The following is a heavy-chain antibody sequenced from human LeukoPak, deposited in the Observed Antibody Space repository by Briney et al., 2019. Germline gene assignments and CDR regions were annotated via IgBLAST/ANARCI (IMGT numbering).Heavy chain of an antibody. CDR3: TRSTGWYNYFDY. CDR1: GFTFDNYA. D-gene: IGHD6-19*01. V-gene: IGHV3-9*03. Sequence: GGSLRLSCITSGFTFDNYAMHWVRQAPGKGLEWVSGITWNSGSIAYADSVKGRFTIPRDNAKNALYLQMNSLTTDDVAFYFCTRSTGWYNYFDYWGQGALVTVSS. J-gene: IGHJ4*02. CDR2: ITWNSGSI.